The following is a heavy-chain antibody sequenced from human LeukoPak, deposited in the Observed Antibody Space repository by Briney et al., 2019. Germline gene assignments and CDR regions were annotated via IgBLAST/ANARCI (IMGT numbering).Heavy chain of an antibody. CDR3: ARAYGGLIDY. CDR1: GFTFNKYA. CDR2: IAGTGGST. D-gene: IGHD3-16*01. J-gene: IGHJ4*02. Sequence: GGSLRLSCAASGFTFNKYAMNWVRQPPGKGLEWVSSIAGTGGSTYYADSVKGRFTISKDNSKNTLYLQMNSLSGDDTSMYFCARAYGGLIDYWGQGTLVTVSS. V-gene: IGHV3-23*01.